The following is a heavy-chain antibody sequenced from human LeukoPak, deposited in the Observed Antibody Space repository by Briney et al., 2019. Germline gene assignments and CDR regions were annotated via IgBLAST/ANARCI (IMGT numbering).Heavy chain of an antibody. V-gene: IGHV3-30*18. Sequence: GGSLRLSCAASGFTFSDYSMNWVRQAPGKGLEWVAVISYDGSNKYYADSVKGRFTISRDNSKNTLYLQMNSLRAEDTAVYYCAKDIGNNFDFWSGYFYYYGMDVWGQGTTVTVSS. D-gene: IGHD3-3*01. CDR2: ISYDGSNK. CDR3: AKDIGNNFDFWSGYFYYYGMDV. J-gene: IGHJ6*02. CDR1: GFTFSDYS.